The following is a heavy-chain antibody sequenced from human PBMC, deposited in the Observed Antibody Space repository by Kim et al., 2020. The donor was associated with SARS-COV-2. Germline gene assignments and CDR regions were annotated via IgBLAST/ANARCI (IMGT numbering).Heavy chain of an antibody. CDR2: ISYDGSNK. V-gene: IGHV3-33*05. CDR3: ARDSYDILTGYYSGGEIHNWFDP. D-gene: IGHD3-9*01. J-gene: IGHJ5*02. Sequence: GGSLRLSCAASGFTFSNYGMHWVRQAPGKGLEWVAVISYDGSNKYYADSVKGRFTISRDNSKNTLYLQMNSLRAEDTAVYYCARDSYDILTGYYSGGEIHNWFDPWGQGTLVTVSS. CDR1: GFTFSNYG.